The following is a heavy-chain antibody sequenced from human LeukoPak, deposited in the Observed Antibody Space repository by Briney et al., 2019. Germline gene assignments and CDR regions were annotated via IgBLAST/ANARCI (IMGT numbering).Heavy chain of an antibody. CDR2: IRGDASRE. D-gene: IGHD3-22*01. V-gene: IGHV3-7*01. J-gene: IGHJ3*02. CDR3: VRDANYYDTSNYYDVLDI. Sequence: GGSLRLSCAASGFIFRNYWMAWVRQVPGEGLEWVANIRGDASREYYLDSVKGRFTISRDNTKNSLYLQMSSLRADDTAVYYCVRDANYYDTSNYYDVLDIWGQGTMVTVSS. CDR1: GFIFRNYW.